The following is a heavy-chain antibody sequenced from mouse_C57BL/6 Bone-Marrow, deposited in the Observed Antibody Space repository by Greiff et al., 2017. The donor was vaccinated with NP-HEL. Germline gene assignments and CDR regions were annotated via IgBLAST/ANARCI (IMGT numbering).Heavy chain of an antibody. CDR1: GYTFTSYG. Sequence: VKLQESGAELARPGASVKLSCKASGYTFTSYGISWVKQRTGQGLEWIGEIYPRSGNTYYNEKFKGKATLTADKSSSTAYMELRSLTSEDSAVYFCARCGLRYYFDYWGQGTTLTVSS. CDR2: IYPRSGNT. V-gene: IGHV1-81*01. D-gene: IGHD2-4*01. J-gene: IGHJ2*01. CDR3: ARCGLRYYFDY.